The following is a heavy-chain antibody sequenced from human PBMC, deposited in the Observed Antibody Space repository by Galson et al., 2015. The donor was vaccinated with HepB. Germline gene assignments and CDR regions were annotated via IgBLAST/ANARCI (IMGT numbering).Heavy chain of an antibody. CDR2: MYVGDSET. V-gene: IGHV5-51*01. D-gene: IGHD6-13*01. J-gene: IGHJ4*02. CDR1: GYSFTKYW. Sequence: QSGAEVKKPGESLKISCKGSGYSFTKYWVAWVRQMPGKGLEWMGAMYVGDSETRYSPSFEGQVSISADKSINTAYLQWSSLGTSDTAIYYCARHVAAAAPMDSWGQGTLVTVSS. CDR3: ARHVAAAAPMDS.